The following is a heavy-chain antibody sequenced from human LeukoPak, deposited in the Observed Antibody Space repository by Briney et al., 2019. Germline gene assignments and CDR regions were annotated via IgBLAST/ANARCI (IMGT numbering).Heavy chain of an antibody. Sequence: PSGTLSLTCAVSGGSISSSNWWSWVRQPPGKGLEWIGEIYHSGSTNYNPSLKSRVTISVDTSKNQFSLKLSSVTAADTAVYYCARGLVVITAHDAFDIWGQGTMVTVSS. CDR2: IYHSGST. V-gene: IGHV4-4*02. CDR3: ARGLVVITAHDAFDI. J-gene: IGHJ3*02. CDR1: GGSISSSNW. D-gene: IGHD3-22*01.